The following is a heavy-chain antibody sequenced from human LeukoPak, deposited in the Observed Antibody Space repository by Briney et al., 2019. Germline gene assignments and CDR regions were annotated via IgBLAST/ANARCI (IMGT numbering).Heavy chain of an antibody. CDR3: ARDASYYDFWSGPLGMDV. D-gene: IGHD3-3*01. V-gene: IGHV3-21*01. CDR2: ISSSSSYI. J-gene: IGHJ6*02. Sequence: GGSLRLSCAASGFTFSSYAMHWVRQAPGKGLEWVSSISSSSSYIYYADSVKGRFTISRDNAKNSLYLQMNSLRAEDTAVYYCARDASYYDFWSGPLGMDVWGQGTTVTVSS. CDR1: GFTFSSYA.